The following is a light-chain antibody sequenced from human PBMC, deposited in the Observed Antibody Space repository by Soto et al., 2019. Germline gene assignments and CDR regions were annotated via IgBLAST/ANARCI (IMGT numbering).Light chain of an antibody. CDR1: QSISRY. Sequence: DIQMTQSPSSLSTSVGDRVTITCRASQSISRYLNWYQQKPGKAPKLLIFDASSLQSGVPSRFGGSVSGTDFNLTNSGLQPEDFATYYCQQSYSSPHTFGQGTKLEIK. CDR3: QQSYSSPHT. J-gene: IGKJ2*01. CDR2: DAS. V-gene: IGKV1-39*01.